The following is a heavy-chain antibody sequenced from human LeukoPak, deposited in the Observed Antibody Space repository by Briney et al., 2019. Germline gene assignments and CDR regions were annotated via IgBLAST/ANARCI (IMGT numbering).Heavy chain of an antibody. Sequence: ASVKVSCKASGYTFTSYGISWVRQAPGQGLEWMGWSSAYNGNTNYAQKLQGRVTMTTDTSTSTAYMELRSLRSDDTAVYYCARDPTTYYYDSSGLGSNWFDPWGQGTLVTVSS. CDR2: SSAYNGNT. V-gene: IGHV1-18*01. CDR3: ARDPTTYYYDSSGLGSNWFDP. J-gene: IGHJ5*02. D-gene: IGHD3-22*01. CDR1: GYTFTSYG.